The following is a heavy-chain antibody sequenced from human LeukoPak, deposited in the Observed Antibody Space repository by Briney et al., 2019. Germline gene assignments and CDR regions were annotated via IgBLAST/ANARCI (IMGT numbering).Heavy chain of an antibody. CDR2: ISGSGSSGGST. CDR1: GFTFSSYA. J-gene: IGHJ4*02. CDR3: AKGSHYCTSTSCYPTRPLFDY. Sequence: PGGSLRLSCAASGFTFSSYAVGWVRQAPGKGLEWVSGISGSGSSGGSTYYADSVKGRFTISRDNANNTVYLQMNSLSAEDTAVYFCAKGSHYCTSTSCYPTRPLFDYWGQGTLVTVSS. D-gene: IGHD2-2*01. V-gene: IGHV3-23*01.